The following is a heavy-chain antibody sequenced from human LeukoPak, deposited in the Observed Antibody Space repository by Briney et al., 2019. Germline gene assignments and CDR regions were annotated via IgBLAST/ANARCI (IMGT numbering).Heavy chain of an antibody. CDR3: ASSLYCSSTSCYGHYYYGMDV. CDR1: GYTFTSYD. V-gene: IGHV1-8*01. D-gene: IGHD2-2*01. CDR2: MNPNSGNT. J-gene: IGHJ6*02. Sequence: ASVKVSCKASGYTFTSYDINWVRQATGQGLEWMGWMNPNSGNTGYAQKFQGRVTMTRNTSISTAYMELSSLRSEDTAVYYCASSLYCSSTSCYGHYYYGMDVWGQGTTVTVSS.